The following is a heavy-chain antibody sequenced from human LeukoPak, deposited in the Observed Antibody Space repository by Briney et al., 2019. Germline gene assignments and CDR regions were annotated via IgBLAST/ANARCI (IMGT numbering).Heavy chain of an antibody. CDR2: IGGGGTE. CDR3: ARAQGALDY. Sequence: SGGSLRLSCAASGFTITTYAVNWVRQAPGKGLEWVSGIGGGGTEYYSDSVKGRFIISSDKSQNLVHLQMNSLTVEDTAVYYCARAQGALDYWGQGTLVTVSS. V-gene: IGHV3-23*01. J-gene: IGHJ4*02. D-gene: IGHD1-26*01. CDR1: GFTITTYA.